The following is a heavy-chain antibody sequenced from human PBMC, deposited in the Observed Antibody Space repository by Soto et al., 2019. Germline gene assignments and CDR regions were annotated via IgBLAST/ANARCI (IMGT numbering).Heavy chain of an antibody. V-gene: IGHV1-18*01. CDR3: ARDSVGATTYYYCGMDV. J-gene: IGHJ6*02. CDR2: ISGYDANT. Sequence: QVQLVQSGAEVKKPGASVKVSCKASGYTFTSYGISWVRQAPGQGLEWMGWISGYDANTNHAQKLQGRLAMTTDTSTSTAYMELRSLRSDDTAVYYCARDSVGATTYYYCGMDVWGQGTTVTVSS. D-gene: IGHD1-26*01. CDR1: GYTFTSYG.